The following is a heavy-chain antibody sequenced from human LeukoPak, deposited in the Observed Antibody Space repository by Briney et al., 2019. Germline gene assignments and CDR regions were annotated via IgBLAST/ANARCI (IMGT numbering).Heavy chain of an antibody. V-gene: IGHV1-18*01. D-gene: IGHD5-18*01. CDR2: ISPYKGNT. CDR1: GYTFTNYG. J-gene: IGHJ4*02. Sequence: ASVKVSCKASGYTFTNYGITWVRQAPGQGLEWMGWISPYKGNTNYAQKFQGRVTMTTDTSTSTVYMELRSLRSEDTAVYYCARTTSDTAMVPFDYWGQGTLVTVSS. CDR3: ARTTSDTAMVPFDY.